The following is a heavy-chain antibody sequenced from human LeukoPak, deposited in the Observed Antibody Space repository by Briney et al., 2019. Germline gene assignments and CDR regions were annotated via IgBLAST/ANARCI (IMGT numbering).Heavy chain of an antibody. D-gene: IGHD3-9*01. V-gene: IGHV3-48*03. CDR2: ISSSGSTI. J-gene: IGHJ6*03. Sequence: GGSLRLSCAASGFTFSSYEMNWVRQAPGKGLEWVSYISSSGSTIYYADSVKGRFTISRDNAKNTLYLQMNSLRAEDTAVYYCARALRYFDWLLTPHYYYYYMDVWGKGTTVTVSS. CDR1: GFTFSSYE. CDR3: ARALRYFDWLLTPHYYYYYMDV.